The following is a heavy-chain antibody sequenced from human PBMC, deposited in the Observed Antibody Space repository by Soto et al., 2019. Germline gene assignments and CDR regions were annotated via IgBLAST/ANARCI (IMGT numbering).Heavy chain of an antibody. CDR3: ARGRYGDY. CDR1: GYAFTTYG. V-gene: IGHV1-18*03. Sequence: QVHLVQSGAEVKKPGASVKVSCKGSGYAFTTYGITWVRQAPGQGLEWMGWISAHNGNTNYAQKLQGRVTVTRDTSTSTAYMELRSLRSDDMAVYYCARGRYGDYWGQGARVTVSS. CDR2: ISAHNGNT. J-gene: IGHJ4*02. D-gene: IGHD1-1*01.